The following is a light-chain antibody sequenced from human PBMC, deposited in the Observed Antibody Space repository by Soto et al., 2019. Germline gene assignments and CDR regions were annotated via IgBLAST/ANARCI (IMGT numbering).Light chain of an antibody. V-gene: IGKV3-11*01. J-gene: IGKJ1*01. CDR1: QNVGNN. CDR2: AAS. Sequence: VLTQSPATLSLSPGESATLSCRASQNVGNNLAWYQQKSGQAPRLLIYAASDRATGVPARFSGGMSGTDFTLTISSLEPEDFAVYYCQQYGSSPQTFGQGTKVEIK. CDR3: QQYGSSPQT.